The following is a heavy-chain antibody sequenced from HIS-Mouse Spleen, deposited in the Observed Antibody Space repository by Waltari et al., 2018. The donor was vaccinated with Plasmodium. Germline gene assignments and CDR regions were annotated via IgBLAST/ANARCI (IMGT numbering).Heavy chain of an antibody. CDR1: GWSFSVYS. D-gene: IGHD3-3*01. J-gene: IGHJ2*01. CDR2: INHSGST. V-gene: IGHV4-34*01. Sequence: QVQLQQWGAGLLKPSETLSLTCAVYGWSFSVYSWSWIRQPPGKGLEWIGEINHSGSTNYNPSLKSRVTISVDTSKNQFSLKLSSVTAADTAVYYCARVTSSGVYWYFDLWGRGTLVTVSS. CDR3: ARVTSSGVYWYFDL.